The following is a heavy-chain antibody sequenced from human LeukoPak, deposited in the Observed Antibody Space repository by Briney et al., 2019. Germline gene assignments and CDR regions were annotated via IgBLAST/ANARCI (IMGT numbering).Heavy chain of an antibody. D-gene: IGHD3-22*01. CDR3: AKGMYYYDSSGYFVFDS. Sequence: GGSLRLSCAASGFTFSSYAMSWVRQAPGKGLEWVSTISVSGGTTHYADSVKGRFTISRDNSKNAVYLQMYSLGAEDTAVYYCAKGMYYYDSSGYFVFDSWGQGTLVTVSS. J-gene: IGHJ4*02. CDR1: GFTFSSYA. V-gene: IGHV3-23*01. CDR2: ISVSGGTT.